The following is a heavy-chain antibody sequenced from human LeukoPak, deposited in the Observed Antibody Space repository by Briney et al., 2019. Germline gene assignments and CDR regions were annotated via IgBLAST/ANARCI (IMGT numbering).Heavy chain of an antibody. J-gene: IGHJ3*02. D-gene: IGHD1-14*01. CDR2: ISSNGGST. Sequence: GGSLRLSCAASGFTFSSYAMHWVRQAPGKGLEYVSAISSNGGSTYYANSVKGRFTISRDNSKNTLYLQMGSLRPEDTAVYYCARSRAPTADPDAFDIWGQGTMVTVSS. CDR1: GFTFSSYA. V-gene: IGHV3-64*01. CDR3: ARSRAPTADPDAFDI.